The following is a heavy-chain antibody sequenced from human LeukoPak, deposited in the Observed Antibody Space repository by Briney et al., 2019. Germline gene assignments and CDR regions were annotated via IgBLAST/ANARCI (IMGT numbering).Heavy chain of an antibody. CDR3: ARAPYGSGDYYFDY. CDR1: GGSISSGGYY. Sequence: SETLSLTCTVSGGSISSGGYYWRWLRPHPGKGLEWIGYIYYSGSTYCNPSLKSRVTISVDTSKNQFSLKLSSVTAADTAVYYCARAPYGSGDYYFDYWGQGTLVTVSS. D-gene: IGHD3-10*01. CDR2: IYYSGST. J-gene: IGHJ4*02. V-gene: IGHV4-31*03.